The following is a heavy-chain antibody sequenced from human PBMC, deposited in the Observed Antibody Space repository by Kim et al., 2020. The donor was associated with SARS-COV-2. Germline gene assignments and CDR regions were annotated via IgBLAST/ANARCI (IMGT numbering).Heavy chain of an antibody. Sequence: SRVTISVDTSKNQFSLKLSSVTAADTAVYYCARDKVVPAATRPYYYYMDVWGKGTTVTVSS. D-gene: IGHD2-2*01. J-gene: IGHJ6*03. V-gene: IGHV4-59*01. CDR3: ARDKVVPAATRPYYYYMDV.